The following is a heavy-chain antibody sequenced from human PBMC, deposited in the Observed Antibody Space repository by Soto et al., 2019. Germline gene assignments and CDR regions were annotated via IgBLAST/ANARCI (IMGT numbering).Heavy chain of an antibody. CDR2: IYATGTT. D-gene: IGHD1-1*01. CDR1: GASISGFY. CDR3: VRDGTKTLRDWFDP. Sequence: SETLSLTCTVSGASISGFYWRWIRKSAGKGLEWIGRIYATGTTDYNPSLKSRVMMSVDTSKKQFSLKLRSVTAADTAVYYCVRDGTKTLRDWFDPWGQGMSVTVSS. J-gene: IGHJ5*02. V-gene: IGHV4-4*07.